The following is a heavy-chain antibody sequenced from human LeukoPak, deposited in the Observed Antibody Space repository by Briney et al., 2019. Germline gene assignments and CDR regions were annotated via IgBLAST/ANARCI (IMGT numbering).Heavy chain of an antibody. CDR3: AKGDSPTDCSSTSCLPY. CDR1: GFTLSSYG. D-gene: IGHD2-2*01. Sequence: PGGSLRLSCAAPGFTLSSYGMHWVRQAPGKGLEWVAFIRYDGSNKYYADSVKGRFTISRDNSKNTLYLQMNSLRAEDTAVYYCAKGDSPTDCSSTSCLPYWGQGTLVTVSS. J-gene: IGHJ4*02. CDR2: IRYDGSNK. V-gene: IGHV3-30*02.